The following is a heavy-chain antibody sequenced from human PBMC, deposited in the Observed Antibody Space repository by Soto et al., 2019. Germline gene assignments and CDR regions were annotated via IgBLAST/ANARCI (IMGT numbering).Heavy chain of an antibody. CDR1: EFPFSSYS. Sequence: PGGSLILSCAAPEFPFSSYSMNWVRQAPGKGLEWVSYISSSSSTIYYADSVKGRFTISRDNAKNSLYLQMNSLRAEDTAVYYCARDFRFLEWLLVDYFDYWGQGTLVTVSS. V-gene: IGHV3-48*01. J-gene: IGHJ4*02. CDR3: ARDFRFLEWLLVDYFDY. D-gene: IGHD3-3*01. CDR2: ISSSSSTI.